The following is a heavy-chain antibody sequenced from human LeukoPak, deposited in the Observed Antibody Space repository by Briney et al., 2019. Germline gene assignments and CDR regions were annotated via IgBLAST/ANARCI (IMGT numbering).Heavy chain of an antibody. Sequence: SETLSLTCAVYGGPFSGYYWSWIRQPPGKGLEWIGEINHSGSTNYNPSLKSRVTISVDTSKNQFSLKLSSVTAADTAVYYCARGPYYDPLPWGQGTLVTVSS. J-gene: IGHJ4*02. CDR3: ARGPYYDPLP. V-gene: IGHV4-34*01. CDR2: INHSGST. CDR1: GGPFSGYY. D-gene: IGHD3-22*01.